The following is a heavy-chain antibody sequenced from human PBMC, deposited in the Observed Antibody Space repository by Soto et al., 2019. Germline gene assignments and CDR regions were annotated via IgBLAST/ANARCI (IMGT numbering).Heavy chain of an antibody. V-gene: IGHV4-4*07. J-gene: IGHJ4*02. CDR3: AXDPSPGNHDRSGYYLDY. CDR2: INDIGTT. CDR1: GDSISSYY. Sequence: KPSETLSLTCTVSGDSISSYYCWMRQSAGGGLEWLGRINDIGTTNYNYNPSLKSRVTMSVDTSKNQLSLKLTSVTAADTAVYYCAXDPSPGNHDRSGYYLDYWGQGTLVTVSS. D-gene: IGHD3-22*01.